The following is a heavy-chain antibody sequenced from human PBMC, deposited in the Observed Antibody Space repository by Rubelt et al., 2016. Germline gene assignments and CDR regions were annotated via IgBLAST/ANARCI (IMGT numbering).Heavy chain of an antibody. V-gene: IGHV1-46*01. Sequence: MHWVRQAPGQGLEWMGIINPSGGSTSYAQKFQGRVTMTRDTSTSTVYMELSSLRSEDTAVYYCAMPGGPVDIVVVVAATFADYWGQGTLVTVSS. CDR2: INPSGGST. J-gene: IGHJ4*02. D-gene: IGHD2-15*01. CDR3: AMPGGPVDIVVVVAATFADY.